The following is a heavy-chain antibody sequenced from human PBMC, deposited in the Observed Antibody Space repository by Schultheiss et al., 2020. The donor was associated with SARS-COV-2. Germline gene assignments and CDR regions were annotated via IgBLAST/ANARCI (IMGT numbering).Heavy chain of an antibody. Sequence: GGSLRLSCAASGFSFSSHSMNWVRQAPGKGLEWVSVIYSGGSTYYADSVKGRFTISRDNSKNTLYLQMNSLRAEDTAVYYCAKDRGYSGSYYYFDYWGQGTLVTVSS. D-gene: IGHD1-26*01. CDR1: GFSFSSHS. CDR3: AKDRGYSGSYYYFDY. J-gene: IGHJ4*02. V-gene: IGHV3-53*01. CDR2: IYSGGST.